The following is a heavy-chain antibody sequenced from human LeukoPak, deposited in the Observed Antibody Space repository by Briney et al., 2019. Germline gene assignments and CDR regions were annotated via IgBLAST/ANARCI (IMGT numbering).Heavy chain of an antibody. CDR2: TNLHGTTV. Sequence: GGSLRLSCAVSGLSFSNYWMHWVRQAPGKGLVWVARTNLHGTTVDYADSVKGRFTVSRDNAKNTLFLQMNSLRAEDTAVYYCASAYTYVRLGDHWGQGTLVTVSS. V-gene: IGHV3-74*01. D-gene: IGHD3-16*01. J-gene: IGHJ4*02. CDR3: ASAYTYVRLGDH. CDR1: GLSFSNYW.